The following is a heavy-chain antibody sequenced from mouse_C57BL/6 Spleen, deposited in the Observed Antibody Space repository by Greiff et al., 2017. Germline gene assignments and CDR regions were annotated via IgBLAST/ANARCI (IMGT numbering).Heavy chain of an antibody. J-gene: IGHJ2*01. CDR2: IHPNSGST. CDR1: GYTFTSYW. D-gene: IGHD1-1*01. Sequence: QVQLQQPGAELVKPGASVTLSCKASGYTFTSYWMHWVKQRPGQGLEWIGMIHPNSGSTNYNEKFKSKATLTVDKSSSTAYMQLSSLTSEDSAVYYCAKRGFITTVVAFDYWGQGTTLTVSS. CDR3: AKRGFITTVVAFDY. V-gene: IGHV1-64*01.